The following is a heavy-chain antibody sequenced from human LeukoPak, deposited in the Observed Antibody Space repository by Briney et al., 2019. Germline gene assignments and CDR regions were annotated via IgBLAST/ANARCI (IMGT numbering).Heavy chain of an antibody. V-gene: IGHV1-69*05. CDR1: GGTFSSYA. CDR3: AKISGWDPPF. Sequence: ASVKVSCKASGGTFSSYAISWVRQAPGQGLEWMGRIIPIFGTTNYAQKFQGRVTITTDESTSTAYMELSSLRSEDTAVYYCAKISGWDPPFWGQGTLVTVSS. D-gene: IGHD6-19*01. CDR2: IIPIFGTT. J-gene: IGHJ4*02.